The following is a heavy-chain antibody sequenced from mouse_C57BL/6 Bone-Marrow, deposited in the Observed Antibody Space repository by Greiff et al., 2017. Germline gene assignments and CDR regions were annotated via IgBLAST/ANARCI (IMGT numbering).Heavy chain of an antibody. CDR3: APRRTDHAAFDY. CDR1: GYTFTGYW. D-gene: IGHD3-2*02. V-gene: IGHV1-9*01. J-gene: IGHJ3*01. CDR2: IYPGGGST. Sequence: VQLQQSGAELMKPGASVKLSCKASGYTFTGYWIEWVKQRPGHGLEWIGKIYPGGGSTNYNKKFKGKATFTADKSSSTAYMQLSSLTTEDSAVYYCAPRRTDHAAFDYWGQGTLVTVSA.